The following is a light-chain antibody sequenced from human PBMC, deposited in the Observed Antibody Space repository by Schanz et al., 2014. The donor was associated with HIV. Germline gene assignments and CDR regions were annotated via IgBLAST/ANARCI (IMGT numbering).Light chain of an antibody. CDR1: SSDVGGYNY. CDR2: EVS. V-gene: IGLV2-8*01. CDR3: QTYDSSRNVV. J-gene: IGLJ2*01. Sequence: QSVLTQPPSASGSPGQSVTISCTGTSSDVGGYNYVSWYQQHPGKAPKLMIFEVSRRPSGVPDRFSGSKSGNTASLTVSGLQAEDEADYYCQTYDSSRNVVFGGGTKLTVL.